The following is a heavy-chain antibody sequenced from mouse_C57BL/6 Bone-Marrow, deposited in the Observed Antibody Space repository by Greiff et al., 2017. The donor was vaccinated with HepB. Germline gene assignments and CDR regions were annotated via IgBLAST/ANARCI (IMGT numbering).Heavy chain of an antibody. CDR1: GYTFTSYW. CDR3: ARTGGYYYPGWFAY. V-gene: IGHV1-52*01. CDR2: IDPSDSAT. D-gene: IGHD1-1*01. Sequence: QVQLQQPGAELVRPGSSVKLSCKASGYTFTSYWMHWVKQRPIQGLEWIGNIDPSDSATHYNQKFKDKATLTVDKSSSTAYMQLSSLTSEDSAVYYCARTGGYYYPGWFAYWGQGTLVTVSA. J-gene: IGHJ3*01.